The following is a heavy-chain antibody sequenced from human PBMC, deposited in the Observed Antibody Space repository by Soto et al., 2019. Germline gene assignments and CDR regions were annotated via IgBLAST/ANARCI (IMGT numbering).Heavy chain of an antibody. CDR1: GGTFSSYA. Sequence: ASVKVSCKASGGTFSSYAISWVRQAPGQGLEWMGGIIPINHAQKFQARVTITAEESTSTAYMELSSLRSEDTAVYYCARGVVAGNYYYGMDVWGQGTTVTVSS. J-gene: IGHJ6*02. CDR2: IIPI. D-gene: IGHD6-19*01. CDR3: ARGVVAGNYYYGMDV. V-gene: IGHV1-69*13.